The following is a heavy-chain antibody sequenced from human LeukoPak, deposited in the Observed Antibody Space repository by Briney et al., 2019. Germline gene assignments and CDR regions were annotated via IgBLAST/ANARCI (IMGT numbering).Heavy chain of an antibody. CDR3: AKARIASAGTGAFEV. Sequence: PGGSLRLSCAASGFTVSSYGMTWVRQAPGKGLEWVSAFSATDGSAQYAESVKGRFTISRDNSKNSLYLQMNSLRDEDTAVYYCAKARIASAGTGAFEVWGQGTMVTVSS. D-gene: IGHD6-13*01. V-gene: IGHV3-23*01. CDR1: GFTVSSYG. J-gene: IGHJ3*01. CDR2: FSATDGSA.